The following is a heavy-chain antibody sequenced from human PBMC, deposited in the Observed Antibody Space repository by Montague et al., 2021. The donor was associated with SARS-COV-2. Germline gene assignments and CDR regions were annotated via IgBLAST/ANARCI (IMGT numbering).Heavy chain of an antibody. CDR2: TYYRSKWYN. V-gene: IGHV6-1*01. J-gene: IGHJ4*02. CDR3: ARIPVGSKYYFDF. Sequence: CAISGDSVSSSIATWNWIRQSPSRGLEWLGRTYYRSKWYNDYAESVKSQITIDPDTSKHQFSLHLNSATPEDTAVYYCARIPVGSKYYFDFWGQGTLVTVSS. CDR1: GDSVSSSIAT. D-gene: IGHD2-2*01.